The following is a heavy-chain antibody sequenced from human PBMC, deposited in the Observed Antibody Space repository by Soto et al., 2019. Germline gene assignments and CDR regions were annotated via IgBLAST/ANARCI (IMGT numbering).Heavy chain of an antibody. CDR3: ARDIGYSGYDRPDAFDI. D-gene: IGHD5-12*01. J-gene: IGHJ3*02. V-gene: IGHV1-69*08. CDR1: GGTFSSYT. Sequence: QVQLVQSGAEVKKPGSSVKVSCKASGGTFSSYTISWVRQAPGQGLEWMGRIIPILGIANYAQKFQGRVTITADKSTSKADMELSSLRSEDTAVYYCARDIGYSGYDRPDAFDIWGQGTMVTVSS. CDR2: IIPILGIA.